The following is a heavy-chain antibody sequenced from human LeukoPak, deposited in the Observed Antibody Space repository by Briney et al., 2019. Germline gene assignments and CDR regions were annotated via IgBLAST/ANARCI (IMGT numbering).Heavy chain of an antibody. Sequence: GGSLRLSCAASGFTFSSYSMNWVRQAPGKGLEWVSSISSSSSYIYYADSVKGRFTISRDNAKNSLYLQMNSLRAEDTAVYYCARPRLYSSGWYRFDYWGQGTLVTVSS. V-gene: IGHV3-21*01. CDR2: ISSSSSYI. D-gene: IGHD6-19*01. J-gene: IGHJ4*02. CDR1: GFTFSSYS. CDR3: ARPRLYSSGWYRFDY.